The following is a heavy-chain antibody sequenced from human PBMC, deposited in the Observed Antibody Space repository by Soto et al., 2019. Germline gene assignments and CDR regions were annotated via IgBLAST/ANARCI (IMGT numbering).Heavy chain of an antibody. V-gene: IGHV1-69*15. CDR3: ATGHYYDSRGYYGDYYDGMDV. J-gene: IGHJ6*02. CDR1: GGTLNNYA. D-gene: IGHD3-22*01. CDR2: IIPIFGTA. Sequence: QVQLVQSGAEVKRPGSSVRVSCKASGGTLNNYASSWVRQAPGQGLEWMGSIIPIFGTANYPQKFQGRVTITADESTSTANMELSSLRSEDTAVYFCATGHYYDSRGYYGDYYDGMDVWGQGTTVTVS.